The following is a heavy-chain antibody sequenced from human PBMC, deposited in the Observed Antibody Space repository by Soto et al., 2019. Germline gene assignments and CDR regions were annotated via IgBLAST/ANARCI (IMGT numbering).Heavy chain of an antibody. CDR3: ARGAETWSGWYQHYFYSMDF. J-gene: IGHJ6*02. D-gene: IGHD6-19*01. Sequence: SQTLSLTCAISGDSVSSNSVAWNWIRQSPSRGLEWLGRTYYRSKWYKDYAVSVKSRISINPDTSKNQFSLQLNSVTPEDTAVYYCARGAETWSGWYQHYFYSMDFWGQRTTVTVSS. CDR2: TYYRSKWYK. CDR1: GDSVSSNSVA. V-gene: IGHV6-1*01.